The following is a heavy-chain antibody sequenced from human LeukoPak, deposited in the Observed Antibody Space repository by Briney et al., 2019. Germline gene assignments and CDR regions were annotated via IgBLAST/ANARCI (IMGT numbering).Heavy chain of an antibody. V-gene: IGHV3-23*01. CDR1: GFTLSSYA. D-gene: IGHD6-19*01. J-gene: IGHJ4*02. CDR3: AKADSSGWYYFDY. Sequence: GGSLRLSCAASGFTLSSYAMSWVRQAPGKGLEWVSAISGSGGSTYYADSVKGRFTISRDNSKNTLYLQMNSLRAEDTAVYYCAKADSSGWYYFDYWGQGTLVTVSS. CDR2: ISGSGGST.